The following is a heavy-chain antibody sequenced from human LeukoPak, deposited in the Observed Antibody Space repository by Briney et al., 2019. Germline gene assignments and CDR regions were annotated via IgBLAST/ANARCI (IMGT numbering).Heavy chain of an antibody. CDR1: GFTFSSYV. CDR2: ISGSGGST. J-gene: IGHJ4*02. D-gene: IGHD6-19*01. V-gene: IGHV3-23*01. CDR3: AKEMFGWYFDY. Sequence: GGSLRLSCAASGFTFSSYVMSWVRQAPGKGLEWVSAISGSGGSTSYAESVKGRFTISRDNSKNTLYLQMNSLRAEDMAVYYCAKEMFGWYFDYWGQGTLVTVSS.